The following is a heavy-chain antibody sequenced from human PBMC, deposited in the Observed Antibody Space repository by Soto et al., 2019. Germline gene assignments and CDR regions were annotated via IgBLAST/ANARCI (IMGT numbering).Heavy chain of an antibody. CDR1: GFTFSSYG. V-gene: IGHV3-30*18. D-gene: IGHD2-15*01. CDR2: ISYDGSNK. Sequence: QVQLVESGGGVVQPGRSLRLSCAASGFTFSSYGMHWVRQAPGKGLEWVAVISYDGSNKYYADSVKGRFTISRDNSKNTLYLQINSLRAEDTAVYYCAKDTWRYCSGGSCYSDYWGQGTLVTVSS. J-gene: IGHJ4*02. CDR3: AKDTWRYCSGGSCYSDY.